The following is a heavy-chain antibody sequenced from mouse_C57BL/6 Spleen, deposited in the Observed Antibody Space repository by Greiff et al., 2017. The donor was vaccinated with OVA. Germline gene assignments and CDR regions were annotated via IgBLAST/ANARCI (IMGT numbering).Heavy chain of an antibody. CDR3: ARDDYYYFDY. CDR2: IRNKANGYTT. D-gene: IGHD2-4*01. J-gene: IGHJ2*01. Sequence: EVKVVESGGGLVQPGGSLSLSCAASGFTFTDYYMSWVRQPPGKALEWLGFIRNKANGYTTEYSASVKGRFTISRDNSQSILYLQMNALRAEDSATYYCARDDYYYFDYWGQGTTLTVSS. CDR1: GFTFTDYY. V-gene: IGHV7-3*01.